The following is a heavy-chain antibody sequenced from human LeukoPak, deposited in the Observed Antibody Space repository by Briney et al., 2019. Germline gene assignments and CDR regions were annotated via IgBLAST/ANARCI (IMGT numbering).Heavy chain of an antibody. V-gene: IGHV1-69*13. D-gene: IGHD2-15*01. CDR3: ARAFAPGIFDGYFDY. Sequence: SVKVSCKASGGTFSSYAISWVRQAPGQGLEWMGGIIPIFGTANYAQKFQGRVTITADESTSTAYMELSSLRSEDTAVYYCARAFAPGIFDGYFDYWGQGTLVTVSS. J-gene: IGHJ4*02. CDR1: GGTFSSYA. CDR2: IIPIFGTA.